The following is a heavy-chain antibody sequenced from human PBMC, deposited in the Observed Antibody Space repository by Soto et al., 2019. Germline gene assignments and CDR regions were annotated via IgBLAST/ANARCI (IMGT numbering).Heavy chain of an antibody. CDR2: IKQDGSEK. V-gene: IGHV3-7*05. CDR3: AKSLSAIPGYS. Sequence: GGSLRLSCAASGFTFSSYWMSWVRQGPGKGPEWVANIKQDGSEKYYVDSVKGRFTISRDNAKNSLYLQMTSLRAEDTAVYHCAKSLSAIPGYSWGQGTLVTVSS. D-gene: IGHD2-2*01. J-gene: IGHJ4*02. CDR1: GFTFSSYW.